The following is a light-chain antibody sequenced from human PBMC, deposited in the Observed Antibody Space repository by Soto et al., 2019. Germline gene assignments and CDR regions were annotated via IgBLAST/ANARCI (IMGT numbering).Light chain of an antibody. CDR1: QSVSSN. CDR2: GAS. J-gene: IGKJ5*01. Sequence: EIVMTQSPATLSVSPGERATLSCRASQSVSSNLAWYKQKPGQAPRLLIYGASTRATGIPARFSGSGSGTEFSFTVTSLKSEDFEVYYCQQYDQWPITFGQGTRLEIK. CDR3: QQYDQWPIT. V-gene: IGKV3-15*01.